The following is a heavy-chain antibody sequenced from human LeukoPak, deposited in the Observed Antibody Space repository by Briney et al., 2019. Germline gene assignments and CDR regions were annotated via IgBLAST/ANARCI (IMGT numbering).Heavy chain of an antibody. CDR2: IYYSGST. CDR1: GGSISSGGYY. V-gene: IGHV4-31*03. CDR3: AREGSSSLYYYGMDV. D-gene: IGHD6-13*01. Sequence: PSQTLSLTCTVSGGSISSGGYYWSWIRQHPGEGLEWIGYIYYSGSTYYNPSLKSRVTISVDTSKNQFSLKLSSVTAADTAVYYCAREGSSSLYYYGMDVWGQGTTVTVSS. J-gene: IGHJ6*02.